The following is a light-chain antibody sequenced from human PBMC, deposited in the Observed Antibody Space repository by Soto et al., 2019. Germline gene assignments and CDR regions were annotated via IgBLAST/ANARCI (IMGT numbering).Light chain of an antibody. V-gene: IGKV3-20*01. CDR1: QSVSSTN. CDR3: QQYGSQYT. Sequence: EIVVTQSPGTLSLSPGERATLSCRASQSVSSTNLAWYQQTPGHAPRLLIYGASSRATGIPDRFSGSGSGTDFTLTISRRDPDDFAVYSCQQYGSQYTFGQGTKLEIK. CDR2: GAS. J-gene: IGKJ2*01.